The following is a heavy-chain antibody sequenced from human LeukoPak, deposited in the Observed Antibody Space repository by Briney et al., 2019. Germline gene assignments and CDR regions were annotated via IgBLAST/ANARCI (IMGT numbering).Heavy chain of an antibody. V-gene: IGHV1-18*01. CDR2: ISAYNGDT. CDR3: ARDGDGYTSGNFDS. CDR1: GYTFTNYD. D-gene: IGHD5-24*01. J-gene: IGHJ4*02. Sequence: ASVKVSCKASGYTFTNYDISWVRQAPGQGLEWMGWISAYNGDTNYAQKFQGRVTMTTDTSTSTAYMELRSLRSNDTAVYYCARDGDGYTSGNFDSWGQGTLVTVSS.